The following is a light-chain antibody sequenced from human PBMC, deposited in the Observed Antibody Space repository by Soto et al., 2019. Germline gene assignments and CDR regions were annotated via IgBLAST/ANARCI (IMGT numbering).Light chain of an antibody. CDR1: SSDVGGYNY. Sequence: QSVLTQPASVSGSPGQSTTISCTGTSSDVGGYNYVSWYQQHPGKAPKLMIYEVSNRPSGVSNRFSGSKSGNTASLTISGLQAEDEADYYCSSYTSSSPLVFGTGTKVTVL. CDR2: EVS. CDR3: SSYTSSSPLV. V-gene: IGLV2-14*01. J-gene: IGLJ1*01.